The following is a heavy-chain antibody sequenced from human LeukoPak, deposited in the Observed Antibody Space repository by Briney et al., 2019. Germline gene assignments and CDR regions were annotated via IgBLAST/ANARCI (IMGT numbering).Heavy chain of an antibody. CDR1: GFTFSSYS. Sequence: GGSLRLSCAASGFTFSSYSMNWVRQAPGKGLEWVSSISSSSSYIYYADSVKGRFTISRDNAKNSLYLQMNSLRAEDTAVYYCAKDHGRRSTRNNFDYWGQGTLVTVSS. V-gene: IGHV3-21*04. CDR3: AKDHGRRSTRNNFDY. D-gene: IGHD2-2*01. J-gene: IGHJ4*02. CDR2: ISSSSSYI.